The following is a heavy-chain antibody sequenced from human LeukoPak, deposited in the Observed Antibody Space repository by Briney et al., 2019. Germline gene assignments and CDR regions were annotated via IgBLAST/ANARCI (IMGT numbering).Heavy chain of an antibody. J-gene: IGHJ4*02. CDR1: GFTFSNFW. Sequence: ESLRLSCTASGFTFSNFWMGWVRQPPGKGLEWIGEIYHSGSPNYNPSLKSRVTISVDRSRNHFSLKLSSVTAADTAMYYCARYQANYYGSGQNYWGQGTLVTVSS. CDR3: ARYQANYYGSGQNY. CDR2: IYHSGSP. D-gene: IGHD3-10*01. V-gene: IGHV4-4*02.